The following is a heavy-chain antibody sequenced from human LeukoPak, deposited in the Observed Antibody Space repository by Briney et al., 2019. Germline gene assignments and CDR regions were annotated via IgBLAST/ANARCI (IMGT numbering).Heavy chain of an antibody. CDR2: MYTSGST. Sequence: SETLSLTCTVSGGSISSYYWSWIRQPAGKGLQWIGRMYTSGSTNYNPSLKSRVTVSVDTSKDQFSLKVRSVTAADTAVYYCARTYCGGDCRGYYYYYYMDVWGKGTTVTISS. CDR1: GGSISSYY. V-gene: IGHV4-4*07. D-gene: IGHD2-21*02. J-gene: IGHJ6*03. CDR3: ARTYCGGDCRGYYYYYYMDV.